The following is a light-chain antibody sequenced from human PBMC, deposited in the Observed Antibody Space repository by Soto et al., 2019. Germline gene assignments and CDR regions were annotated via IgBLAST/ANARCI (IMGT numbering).Light chain of an antibody. Sequence: DIQMTQSPSILSASVGDRVTITCRASQRIDTWLAWYQQKPGTAPKLLIYKATILQSGVPSRFSGSGSGTEFTLAITSLDPDDSATYYCQQYETFSPWTFGQGTKVE. J-gene: IGKJ1*01. CDR1: QRIDTW. CDR2: KAT. CDR3: QQYETFSPWT. V-gene: IGKV1-5*03.